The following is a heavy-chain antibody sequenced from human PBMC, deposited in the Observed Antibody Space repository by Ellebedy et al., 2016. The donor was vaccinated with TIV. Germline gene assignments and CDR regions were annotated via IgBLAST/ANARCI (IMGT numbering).Heavy chain of an antibody. Sequence: ASVKVSCKTSGGTFDRDAISWVRQAPGQGLEWMGGIIPVFGAGNYAQNFQGRVTITADKSTSTAYMELSSLRSEDTAVYYCARRRGGSNNYFYGMDVWGQGTTVTVS. CDR1: GGTFDRDA. CDR3: ARRRGGSNNYFYGMDV. V-gene: IGHV1-69*06. D-gene: IGHD2-15*01. CDR2: IIPVFGAG. J-gene: IGHJ6*02.